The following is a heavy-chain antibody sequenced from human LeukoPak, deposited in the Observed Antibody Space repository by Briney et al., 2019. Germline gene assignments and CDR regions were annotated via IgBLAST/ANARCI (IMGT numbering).Heavy chain of an antibody. J-gene: IGHJ3*02. CDR2: ISSSGSTI. V-gene: IGHV3-11*04. Sequence: PGGSLRLSCAASGFTFSDYYMSWIRQAPGKGLEWSSYISSSGSTIYYADSVKGRFTISRDNAKNSLYLQMNSLRAEDTAVYYCARFYYDFWSGYSDAFDIWGQGTMVTVSS. D-gene: IGHD3-3*01. CDR3: ARFYYDFWSGYSDAFDI. CDR1: GFTFSDYY.